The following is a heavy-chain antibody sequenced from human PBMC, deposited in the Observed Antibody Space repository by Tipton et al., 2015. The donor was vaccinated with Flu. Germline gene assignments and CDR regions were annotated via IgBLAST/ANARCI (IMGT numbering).Heavy chain of an antibody. CDR2: INPGDGDP. CDR1: GFTFTSYY. CDR3: ARDRTAFDI. J-gene: IGHJ3*02. Sequence: QLVQSGAEVKKPGASVKVSCKASGFTFTSYYIHWVRQAPGQGLEWMGIINPGDGDPTYTQKFQGRLTMTGDTSTSTVYMELSSLRSEDAAMYYCARDRTAFDIWGQGTMVTVSS. V-gene: IGHV1-46*01.